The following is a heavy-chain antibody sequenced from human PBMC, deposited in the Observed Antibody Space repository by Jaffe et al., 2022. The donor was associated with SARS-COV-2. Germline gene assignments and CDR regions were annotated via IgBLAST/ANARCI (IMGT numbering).Heavy chain of an antibody. CDR2: IKQDGSEK. Sequence: EVQLVESGGGLVQPGGSLRLSCAASGFTFSSYWMSWVRQAPGKGLEWVANIKQDGSEKYYVDSVKGRFTISRDNAKNSLYLQMNSLRAEDTAVYYCARFGTGTYYYYYGLDVWGQGTTLTVSS. J-gene: IGHJ6*02. CDR1: GFTFSSYW. V-gene: IGHV3-7*03. D-gene: IGHD1-1*01. CDR3: ARFGTGTYYYYYGLDV.